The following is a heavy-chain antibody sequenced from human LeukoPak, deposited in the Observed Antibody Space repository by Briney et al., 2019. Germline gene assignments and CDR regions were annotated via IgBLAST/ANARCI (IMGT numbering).Heavy chain of an antibody. V-gene: IGHV3-48*04. D-gene: IGHD5-18*01. CDR3: ARDGYNSGYLKALDY. CDR2: MDSSASTT. J-gene: IGHJ4*02. CDR1: RFYFSTYD. Sequence: GGSLRLSFTASRFYFSTYDMNWVRQVPGKGLEWASYMDSSASTTYYAGSVQGRFTISRDNAKNSLYLQMNSLRADDTAVYYCARDGYNSGYLKALDYWGQGTLLTVSS.